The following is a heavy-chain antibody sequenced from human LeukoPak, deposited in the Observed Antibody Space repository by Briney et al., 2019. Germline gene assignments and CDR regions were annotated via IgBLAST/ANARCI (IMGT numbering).Heavy chain of an antibody. CDR1: GFTFSSYW. CDR3: ASRSGTPGGGDAFDI. CDR2: IDQGGSEK. V-gene: IGHV3-7*01. J-gene: IGHJ3*02. Sequence: GGSLRLSCAASGFTFSSYWMTWVRQAPGKGLDWVANIDQGGSEKFYADSVKGRFSISRDNAKNSLYLQMNSLRDEDTAVYYCASRSGTPGGGDAFDIWGHGTMVTVSP. D-gene: IGHD3-16*01.